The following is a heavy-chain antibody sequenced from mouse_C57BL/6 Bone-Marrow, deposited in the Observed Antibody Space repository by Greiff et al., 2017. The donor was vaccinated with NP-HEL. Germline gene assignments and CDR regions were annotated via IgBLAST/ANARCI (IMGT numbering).Heavy chain of an antibody. V-gene: IGHV5-4*03. J-gene: IGHJ4*01. CDR2: ISDGGSYT. Sequence: EVKLVESGGGSVKPGGSLKLSCAASGFTFSSYAMSWVRQTPEKRLEWVATISDGGSYTYYPDNVKGRFTISRDNAKNNLYLQMSHLKSEDTAMYYCARWAMDYWGQGTSVTVSS. CDR1: GFTFSSYA. CDR3: ARWAMDY.